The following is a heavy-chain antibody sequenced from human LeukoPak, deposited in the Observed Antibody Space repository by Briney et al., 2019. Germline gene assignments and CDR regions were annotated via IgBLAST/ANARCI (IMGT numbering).Heavy chain of an antibody. V-gene: IGHV3-74*01. CDR2: IENDGSGT. D-gene: IGHD3-10*01. Sequence: GGSLRLSCAASGFIFSDYWIHWVRQAPGKGLEWVSRIENDGSGTGYADSVKGRFNISRDDAKNTVYLQMNSLRVEDTAVYFCATSPLISLDWGQGTLVTVSS. CDR3: ATSPLISLD. CDR1: GFIFSDYW. J-gene: IGHJ4*02.